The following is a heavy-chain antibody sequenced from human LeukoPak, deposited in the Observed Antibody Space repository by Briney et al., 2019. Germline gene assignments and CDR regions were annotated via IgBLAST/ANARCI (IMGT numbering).Heavy chain of an antibody. V-gene: IGHV4-4*09. J-gene: IGHJ5*02. CDR1: GGSISSYY. D-gene: IGHD3-3*01. Sequence: SETLSLTCTVSGGSISSYYWSWIRQPPGKGLEWIGYIYTSGSTNYNPSLKSRVTISVDTSKNQFSLKLSSVTAADTAVYYCASSPTTYYDFWSGYSGENWFDPWGQGTLVTVSS. CDR3: ASSPTTYYDFWSGYSGENWFDP. CDR2: IYTSGST.